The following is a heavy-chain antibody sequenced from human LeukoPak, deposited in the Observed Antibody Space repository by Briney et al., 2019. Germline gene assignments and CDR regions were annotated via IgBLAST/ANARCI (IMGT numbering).Heavy chain of an antibody. CDR3: ATGSIAAAGTDAFDI. CDR2: IKQDGSEK. Sequence: GGSLRLSCAASGFTFSGYWMSWVRQAPGKGLEWVANIKQDGSEKYYVDSVKGRFTISRDNAKNSLYLQMNSLRAEDTAVYYCATGSIAAAGTDAFDIWGQGTMVTVSS. D-gene: IGHD6-13*01. CDR1: GFTFSGYW. J-gene: IGHJ3*02. V-gene: IGHV3-7*01.